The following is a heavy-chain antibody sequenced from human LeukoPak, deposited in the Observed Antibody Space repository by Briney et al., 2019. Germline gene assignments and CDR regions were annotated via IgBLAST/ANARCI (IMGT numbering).Heavy chain of an antibody. CDR3: ARGQTIVGATGDF. CDR2: INHSGST. V-gene: IGHV4-34*01. CDR1: GGSFSGYC. D-gene: IGHD1-26*01. J-gene: IGHJ4*02. Sequence: SSETLSLTCAVYGGSFSGYCWSWIRQPPGKGLEWIGEINHSGSTNYNPSLKSRVTISVDTSKNQFSLKLSSVTAADTAVYYCARGQTIVGATGDFWGQGILVTVSS.